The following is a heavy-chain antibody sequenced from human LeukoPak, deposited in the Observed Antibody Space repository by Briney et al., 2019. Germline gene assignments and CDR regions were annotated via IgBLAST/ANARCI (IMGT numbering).Heavy chain of an antibody. D-gene: IGHD6-19*01. CDR3: VKLSSGSGSKFGFDS. J-gene: IGHJ4*02. CDR1: ESTFSAYA. CDR2: ISGSGGST. V-gene: IGHV3-23*01. Sequence: GGSLSFSFQPFESTFSAYAMSWFGRAQGKGLEWVPPISGSGGSTYYADSVRGRFTISRDNSKNMLYLQMNSLRAEDTAVYYCVKLSSGSGSKFGFDSWGQGTLVTVSS.